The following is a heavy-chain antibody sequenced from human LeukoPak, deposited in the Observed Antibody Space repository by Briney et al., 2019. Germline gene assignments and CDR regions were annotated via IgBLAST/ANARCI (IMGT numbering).Heavy chain of an antibody. Sequence: GGSLRLSCAASGFTFSHHWMHWVRQAPGKGLVWVSHISSDESSTTYADFVKGRFTISRDNRKNTLYLQMNKLRGEDTAGYYRARGPGYNSKWDGRSYYFDYRGQGTPVTVSS. V-gene: IGHV3-74*01. CDR2: ISSDESST. D-gene: IGHD6-13*01. CDR3: ARGPGYNSKWDGRSYYFDY. CDR1: GFTFSHHW. J-gene: IGHJ4*03.